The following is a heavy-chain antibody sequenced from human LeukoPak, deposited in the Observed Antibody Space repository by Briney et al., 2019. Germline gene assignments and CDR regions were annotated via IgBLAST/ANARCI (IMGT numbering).Heavy chain of an antibody. CDR2: ISRSSSYI. J-gene: IGHJ2*01. CDR1: GFTFSAYD. Sequence: GGSLRLSCAASGFTFSAYDIHWVRQAPGKGLEWVSSISRSSSYIYYADSVKGRFALSRDNAKNSLYLQMSSLRAEDTAVYYCARRYFDLWGRGTLVTVSS. CDR3: ARRYFDL. V-gene: IGHV3-21*01.